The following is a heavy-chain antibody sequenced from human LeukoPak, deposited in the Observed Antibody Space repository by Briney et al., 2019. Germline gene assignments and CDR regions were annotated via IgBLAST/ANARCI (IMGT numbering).Heavy chain of an antibody. J-gene: IGHJ6*02. CDR2: INHSGST. V-gene: IGHV4-34*01. Sequence: PSETLSLTCAVYGGSFSDYYWSWIRQPPGKGLEWIGEINHSGSTNYNPSLKSRVTISVDTSKNQFSLKLSSVTAADTAVYYCARGLSQAVAGFYVWGQGTTVTVSS. CDR1: GGSFSDYY. CDR3: ARGLSQAVAGFYV. D-gene: IGHD6-19*01.